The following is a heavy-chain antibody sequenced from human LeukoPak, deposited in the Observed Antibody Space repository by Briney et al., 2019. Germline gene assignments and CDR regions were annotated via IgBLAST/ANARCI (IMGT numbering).Heavy chain of an antibody. CDR1: GYTFTGYY. Sequence: ASVKVSCKASGYTFTGYYMHWVRQAPGQGLEWMGRINPNSGGTNYAQKFQGRVTMTRDTSISTAYMELSRLRSDDTAVYYCARDGYGSGSHRGYYYYYMDVWGKGTTVTVSS. CDR3: ARDGYGSGSHRGYYYYYMDV. CDR2: INPNSGGT. J-gene: IGHJ6*03. D-gene: IGHD3-10*01. V-gene: IGHV1-2*06.